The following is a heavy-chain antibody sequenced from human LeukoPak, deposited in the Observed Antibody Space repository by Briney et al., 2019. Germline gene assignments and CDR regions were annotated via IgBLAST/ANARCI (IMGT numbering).Heavy chain of an antibody. V-gene: IGHV3-23*01. D-gene: IGHD4-17*01. J-gene: IGHJ3*01. Sequence: GGSLRLSCAASGFTFSNYALVWVRQTPRKGLEWVSAISGSGATPHYADAVRGRFTISRDNSKNTLYLQMNSLRAEDTAIYYCGKDPNGDYIDFWGQGTMVTVSS. CDR1: GFTFSNYA. CDR3: GKDPNGDYIDF. CDR2: ISGSGATP.